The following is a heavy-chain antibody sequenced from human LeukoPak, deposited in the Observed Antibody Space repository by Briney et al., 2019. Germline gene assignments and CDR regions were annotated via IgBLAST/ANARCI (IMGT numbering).Heavy chain of an antibody. Sequence: ASVKVSCKASGYTFTSYDINWVRQATGQGLEWRGWMNPNSGNTGYAQKYQGRGTMTRNTSISTAYMELSSLRSEDTAVYYCARGPRITIFGVVINYYYGMDVWGQGTTVTVSS. CDR1: GYTFTSYD. CDR3: ARGPRITIFGVVINYYYGMDV. J-gene: IGHJ6*02. D-gene: IGHD3-3*01. CDR2: MNPNSGNT. V-gene: IGHV1-8*01.